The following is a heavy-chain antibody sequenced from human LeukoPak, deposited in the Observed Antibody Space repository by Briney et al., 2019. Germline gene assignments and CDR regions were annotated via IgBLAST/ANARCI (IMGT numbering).Heavy chain of an antibody. J-gene: IGHJ5*02. CDR1: GFTFSSYE. CDR3: ARDYYGSGSYSP. V-gene: IGHV3-48*03. Sequence: GGSLRLSCAASGFTFSSYEMNWVRQAPGKGLEWVSYISSSGSTIYYADSVRGRFTISRDNAKNSLYLQMNSLRAEDTAVYYCARDYYGSGSYSPWGQGTLVTVSS. CDR2: ISSSGSTI. D-gene: IGHD3-10*01.